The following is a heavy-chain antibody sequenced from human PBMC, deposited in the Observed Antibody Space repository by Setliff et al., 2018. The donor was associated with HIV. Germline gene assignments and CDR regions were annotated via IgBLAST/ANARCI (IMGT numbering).Heavy chain of an antibody. CDR2: IHHSGTT. V-gene: IGHV4-4*02. D-gene: IGHD3-22*01. Sequence: PSETLSLTCAVSGGSISSSNWWSWVRQAPGKGLEWIGEIHHSGTTNCNPSLKSRVTISVDKSKKHFSLNLTSVTAADTAVYYCASRVYYYDSNNFLREEGFDPWGQGTLVTVSS. CDR1: GGSISSSNW. J-gene: IGHJ5*02. CDR3: ASRVYYYDSNNFLREEGFDP.